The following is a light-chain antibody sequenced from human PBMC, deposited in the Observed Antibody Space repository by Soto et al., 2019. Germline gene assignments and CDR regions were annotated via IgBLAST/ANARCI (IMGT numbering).Light chain of an antibody. J-gene: IGKJ1*01. V-gene: IGKV1-5*01. CDR1: QSISSW. CDR3: QHHGT. CDR2: DAS. Sequence: DIHMAHSPSTLSASVGDIVTITCRASQSISSWLAWYQQKPGKAPKLLIYDASSLESGVPSRFSGSGSGTEFTLTISSLQPDDFATYYCQHHGTFGQGTKVDIK.